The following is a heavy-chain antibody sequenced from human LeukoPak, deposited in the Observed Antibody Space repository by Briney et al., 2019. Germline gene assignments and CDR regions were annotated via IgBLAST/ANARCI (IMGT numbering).Heavy chain of an antibody. CDR3: AKAFGIELRLGELSSPALS. Sequence: GGSLRLSCAASGFTFSSYAMSWVRQAPGKGLEWVSAISGSGGSTYYADSVKGRFTISRDNSKNTLYLQMNSLRAEDTAVYYCAKAFGIELRLGELSSPALSRGQGTLVTVSS. V-gene: IGHV3-23*01. D-gene: IGHD3-16*02. J-gene: IGHJ4*02. CDR1: GFTFSSYA. CDR2: ISGSGGST.